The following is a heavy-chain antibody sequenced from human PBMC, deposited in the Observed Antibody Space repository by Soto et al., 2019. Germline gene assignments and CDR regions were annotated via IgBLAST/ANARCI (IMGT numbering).Heavy chain of an antibody. CDR1: GGSISSQD. CDR2: IYPSGSI. D-gene: IGHD7-27*01. J-gene: IGHJ6*02. CDR3: SRISWELGLYYGMDV. V-gene: IGHV4-4*07. Sequence: SETLCLTCTISGGSISSQDWTWIRRPAGKGLEWIGRIYPSGSINYNPSLRSRVNMSVDTSKNQFFLNLKSVTAADTAVYYCSRISWELGLYYGMDVWGQGTTVTVSS.